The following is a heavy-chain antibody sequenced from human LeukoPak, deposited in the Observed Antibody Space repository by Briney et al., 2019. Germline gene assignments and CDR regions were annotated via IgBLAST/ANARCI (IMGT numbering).Heavy chain of an antibody. D-gene: IGHD2-15*01. J-gene: IGHJ4*02. CDR2: ISGSGGST. Sequence: GGSLRLSCAASGFTFSTYAMSWVRQTPGKGLEWVSAISGSGGSTYYADSVKGRFTISRDNAKNSLYLQMNSLRAEDTAVYYCATRVGRVVAATPLPYDYWGQGTLVTVSS. CDR1: GFTFSTYA. V-gene: IGHV3-23*01. CDR3: ATRVGRVVAATPLPYDY.